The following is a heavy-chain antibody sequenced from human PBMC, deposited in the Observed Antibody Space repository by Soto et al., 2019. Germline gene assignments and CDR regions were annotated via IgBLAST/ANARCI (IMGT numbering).Heavy chain of an antibody. J-gene: IGHJ4*02. D-gene: IGHD3-22*01. CDR3: GRLGHDCNGYYYVVDY. CDR1: GYSFANYW. CDR2: IDPSDSYT. V-gene: IGHV5-10-1*01. Sequence: PGESLKISCKGSGYSFANYWISWVRQMPGKGLEWMGRIDPSDSYTNYSPSFRGHVTISADKSISTAYLQWSSLKASDTAMYYCGRLGHDCNGYYYVVDYWGQGTLVTVSS.